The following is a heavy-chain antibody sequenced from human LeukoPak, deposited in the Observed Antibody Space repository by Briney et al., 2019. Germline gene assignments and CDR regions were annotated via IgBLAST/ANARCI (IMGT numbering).Heavy chain of an antibody. CDR1: GGTFSSYA. Sequence: SVKVSCKASGGTFSSYAISWVRQAPGQGLEWMGGIIPIFGTANYAQKFQGRVTITADESTSTAYMELSSLRSEDTAVYYCARQSIAVAGTQYFQHWGQGTLVTVFS. V-gene: IGHV1-69*13. D-gene: IGHD6-19*01. CDR3: ARQSIAVAGTQYFQH. J-gene: IGHJ1*01. CDR2: IIPIFGTA.